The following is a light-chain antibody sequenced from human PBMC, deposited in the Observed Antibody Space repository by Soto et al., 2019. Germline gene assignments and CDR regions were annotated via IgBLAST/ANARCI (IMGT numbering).Light chain of an antibody. CDR2: EVN. CDR1: SSDVGSYDL. V-gene: IGLV2-23*02. CDR3: CSYAGSSVLV. J-gene: IGLJ3*02. Sequence: QSALTQPACVSGSPGQSITISCTGTSSDVGSYDLVSWYQQLPGRAPKLIIYEVNERPSGISNRFSGSKSGNTASLTISGLQSEDEADYYCCSYAGSSVLVFGGGTTLTVL.